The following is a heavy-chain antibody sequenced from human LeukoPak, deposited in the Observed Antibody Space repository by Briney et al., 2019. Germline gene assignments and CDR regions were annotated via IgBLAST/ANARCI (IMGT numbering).Heavy chain of an antibody. Sequence: TGGSLRLSCAASGFIVSGNYMKWVRQAPGKGLEWVSIIHGDSSTYYAHSVKGRFTISRDNSKNTLYLQMNSLRVEDTAVYYCEGRERPLEWWGQGTLVTVSS. V-gene: IGHV3-53*01. CDR2: IHGDSST. J-gene: IGHJ4*02. D-gene: IGHD1-1*01. CDR1: GFIVSGNY. CDR3: EGRERPLEW.